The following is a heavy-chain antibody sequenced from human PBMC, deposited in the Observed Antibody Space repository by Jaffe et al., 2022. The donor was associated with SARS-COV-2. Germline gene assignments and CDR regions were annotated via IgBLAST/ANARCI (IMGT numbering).Heavy chain of an antibody. CDR2: IYTSGST. J-gene: IGHJ6*02. Sequence: QVQLQESGPGLVKPSQTLSLTCTVSGGSISSGSYYWSWIRQPAGKGLEWIGRIYTSGSTNYNPSLKSRVTISVDTSKNQFSLKLSSVTAADTAVYYCARVSLTVPMVRGVTYYYGMDVWGQGTTVTVSS. CDR1: GGSISSGSYY. CDR3: ARVSLTVPMVRGVTYYYGMDV. V-gene: IGHV4-61*02. D-gene: IGHD3-10*01.